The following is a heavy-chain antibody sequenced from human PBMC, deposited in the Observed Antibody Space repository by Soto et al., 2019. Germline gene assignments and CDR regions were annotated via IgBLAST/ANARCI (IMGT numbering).Heavy chain of an antibody. CDR2: LSRGGGST. CDR1: GFTYSSHG. V-gene: IGHV3-23*01. J-gene: IGHJ3*02. D-gene: IGHD5-12*01. CDR3: ARDGQYRADGLDI. Sequence: EAQLLESGGELIQPGGSLRLSCAASGFTYSSHGVSWVRQAPGRGLEWLAGLSRGGGSTYYAGSVKGRFTISRDNSNNTLDLIMNSLILEDTALYYCARDGQYRADGLDIWGQGTTVTVSS.